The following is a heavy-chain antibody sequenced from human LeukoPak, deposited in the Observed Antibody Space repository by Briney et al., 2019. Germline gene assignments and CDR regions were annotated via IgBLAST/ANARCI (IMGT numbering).Heavy chain of an antibody. V-gene: IGHV4-39*01. J-gene: IGHJ4*02. Sequence: SETLSLTCTVSGGSTSSSSYYWGWIRQPPGKGLEWIGSMYYGGSTYYNPSLKSRVTISVDTSKNQFSLKLSSVTAADTAVYYCARFHRGWFGELLQEVDYWGQGTLVTVSS. CDR3: ARFHRGWFGELLQEVDY. CDR2: MYYGGST. D-gene: IGHD3-10*01. CDR1: GGSTSSSSYY.